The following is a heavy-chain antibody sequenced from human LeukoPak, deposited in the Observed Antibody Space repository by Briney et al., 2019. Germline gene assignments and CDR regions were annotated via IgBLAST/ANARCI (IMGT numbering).Heavy chain of an antibody. CDR3: ARVAPQSGSGSYFFDY. D-gene: IGHD3-10*01. J-gene: IGHJ4*02. CDR2: IYYSGST. V-gene: IGHV4-59*01. Sequence: SETLSLTCTVSGGSISSYYWSWIRQPPGKGLEWIGYIYYSGSTNYNPSLKSRVTISVDTSKNQFSLKLSSVTAADTAVYYCARVAPQSGSGSYFFDYWAREPWSPSPQ. CDR1: GGSISSYY.